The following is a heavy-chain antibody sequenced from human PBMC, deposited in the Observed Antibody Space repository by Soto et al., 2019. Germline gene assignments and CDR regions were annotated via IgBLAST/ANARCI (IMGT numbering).Heavy chain of an antibody. J-gene: IGHJ6*02. V-gene: IGHV3-48*03. CDR3: ARGARDYYGLDV. CDR2: ISAGDNSI. CDR1: GFIFSSYE. Sequence: GGSLRLSCAATGFIFSSYEMNWVRQAPGKGLERVSYISAGDNSIYFADSVKGRFTISRDNAKNSLYLRLSSLRAEDTAVYYCARGARDYYGLDVWGQGTTVTVSS.